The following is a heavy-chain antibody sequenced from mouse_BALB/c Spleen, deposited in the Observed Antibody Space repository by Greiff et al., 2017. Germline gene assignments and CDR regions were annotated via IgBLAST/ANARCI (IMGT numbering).Heavy chain of an antibody. J-gene: IGHJ3*01. V-gene: IGHV3-2*02. CDR2: ISYSGST. D-gene: IGHD2-4*01. CDR3: AIYYDYDGGTWFAD. Sequence: EVQLQESGPGLVKPSQSLSLTCTVTGYSITSDYAWNWIRQFPGNKLEWMGYISYSGSTSYNPSLKSRISITRDTSKNQFFLQLNSVTTEDTATYYCAIYYDYDGGTWFADWGQGTLVTVSA. CDR1: GYSITSDYA.